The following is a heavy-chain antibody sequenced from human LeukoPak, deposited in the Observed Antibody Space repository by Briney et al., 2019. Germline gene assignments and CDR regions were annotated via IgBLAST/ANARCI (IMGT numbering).Heavy chain of an antibody. CDR2: IYYSGST. V-gene: IGHV4-59*01. Sequence: PSETLSLTCTVSGGSLSNYYWNWIRQPPGKGLEWIAYIYYSGSTNYNPSLKSRVTISLDTSKNQFSLRLSSVTTADTAVYYCARMPDILTGLDSWGQGTLVTVSS. J-gene: IGHJ4*02. D-gene: IGHD3-9*01. CDR3: ARMPDILTGLDS. CDR1: GGSLSNYY.